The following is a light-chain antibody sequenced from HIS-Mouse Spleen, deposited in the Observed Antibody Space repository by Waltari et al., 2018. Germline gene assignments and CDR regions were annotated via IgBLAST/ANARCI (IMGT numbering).Light chain of an antibody. CDR2: HVS. CDR1: SSDVGGYNY. J-gene: IGLJ2*01. V-gene: IGLV2-14*03. CDR3: SSYTSSSFNVV. Sequence: QSALTQPASVSASPGQPITISCTGTSSDVGGYNYVTWYQPHPGKSPKLMIYHVSNRPSGVSNRFSGSKSGNTASLTISGLQAEDEADYYCSSYTSSSFNVVFGGGTKLTVL.